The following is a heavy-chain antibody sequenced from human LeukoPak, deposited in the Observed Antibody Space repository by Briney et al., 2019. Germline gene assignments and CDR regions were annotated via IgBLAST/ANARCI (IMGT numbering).Heavy chain of an antibody. CDR1: GGSISSYY. Sequence: PSETLSLTCTVSGGSISSYYWSWIRQPPGKGLEWIGYIYYSGSTNYNPSLKSRVTISVDTSKNQFSLKLSSVTAADTAVYYCARFSDTSYYYYGMDVWGQGTTVTVSS. D-gene: IGHD5-18*01. V-gene: IGHV4-59*01. CDR2: IYYSGST. J-gene: IGHJ6*02. CDR3: ARFSDTSYYYYGMDV.